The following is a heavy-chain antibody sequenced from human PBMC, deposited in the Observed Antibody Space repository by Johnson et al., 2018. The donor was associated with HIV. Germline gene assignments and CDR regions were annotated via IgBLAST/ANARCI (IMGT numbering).Heavy chain of an antibody. V-gene: IGHV3-30*02. D-gene: IGHD1-14*01. Sequence: VQLVESGGGLVQPGGSLRLSYDASGFTFSVYDRHWVCQAPGKGLQWVPFIHYDAIGKYSGGAVMGRFTFSRDNWKNTLYLQMNSRRTEDTAVYYCAKLMTTAGPRGFDIWGQGTMGTVSS. J-gene: IGHJ3*02. CDR3: AKLMTTAGPRGFDI. CDR2: IHYDAIGK. CDR1: GFTFSVYD.